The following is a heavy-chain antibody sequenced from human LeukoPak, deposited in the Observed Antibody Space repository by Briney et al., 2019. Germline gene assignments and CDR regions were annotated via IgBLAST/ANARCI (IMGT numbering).Heavy chain of an antibody. J-gene: IGHJ3*02. CDR3: AKDIGYSSGWYGLAFDI. CDR1: GFTFNNYA. CDR2: ISGSDAGT. V-gene: IGHV3-23*01. Sequence: GGSLRLSCAASGFTFNNYAMSWVRQAPGKGLEWVSAISGSDAGTYYADSVKGRFTISRDNSKNTLYLQMNSLRAEDTALYYCAKDIGYSSGWYGLAFDIWGQGTMVTVSS. D-gene: IGHD6-19*01.